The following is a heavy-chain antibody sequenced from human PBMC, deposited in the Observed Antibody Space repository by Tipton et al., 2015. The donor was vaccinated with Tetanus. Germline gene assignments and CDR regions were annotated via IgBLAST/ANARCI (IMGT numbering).Heavy chain of an antibody. CDR2: IYYSGST. Sequence: LRLSCTVSGGSISSGGYYWSWIRQHPGKGLEWIGYIYYSGSTYYNPSLKSRVTISVDTSKNQFSLKLSSVTAADTAVYYCARDRYYGSGEVIYYYGMDVWGQGTTVTVSS. J-gene: IGHJ6*02. V-gene: IGHV4-31*03. CDR1: GGSISSGGYY. D-gene: IGHD3-10*01. CDR3: ARDRYYGSGEVIYYYGMDV.